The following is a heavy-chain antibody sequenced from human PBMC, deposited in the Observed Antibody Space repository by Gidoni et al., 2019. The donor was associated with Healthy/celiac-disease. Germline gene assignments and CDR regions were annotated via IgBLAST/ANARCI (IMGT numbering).Heavy chain of an antibody. CDR1: GSPSRRYA. CDR2: ISSNGGST. D-gene: IGHD6-19*01. V-gene: IGHV3-64*01. Sequence: EGQLVESGGGLVQPVGSLRLSCASSGSPSRRYAMHWVRQAPGKGLEYVSAISSNGGSTYNANSVKGRFTISRDNSKNTLYLQMGSLRAEDMAVYYCARGPLSSGWYGYYFDYWGQGTLVTVSS. CDR3: ARGPLSSGWYGYYFDY. J-gene: IGHJ4*02.